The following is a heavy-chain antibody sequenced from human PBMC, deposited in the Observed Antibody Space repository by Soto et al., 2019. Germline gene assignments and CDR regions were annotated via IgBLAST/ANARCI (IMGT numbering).Heavy chain of an antibody. CDR3: ARAGHYYDSSGYAN. CDR2: ISAYNGNT. J-gene: IGHJ4*02. D-gene: IGHD3-22*01. CDR1: GYTFGTSG. V-gene: IGHV1-18*01. Sequence: QVKLVQSGAEVKKPGTSMKVSCKASGYTFGTSGISWIRQAPGQGLEWMGWISAYNGNTNYEQKLQDRFTRTTDTSTTTAYLELRSLRSDDTAVYYCARAGHYYDSSGYANWGQGTLVTVSS.